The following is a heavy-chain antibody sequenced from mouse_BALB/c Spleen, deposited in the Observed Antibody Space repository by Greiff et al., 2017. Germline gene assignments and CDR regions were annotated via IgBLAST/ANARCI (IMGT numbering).Heavy chain of an antibody. CDR3: ARDGNYAWFAY. Sequence: VQLQQSGAELVRPGVSVKISCKGSGYTFTDYAMHWVKQSHAKSLEWIGVISTYYGDASYNQKFKGKATMTVDKSSSTAYMELARLTSEDSAIYYCARDGNYAWFAYWGQGTRSLSLQ. J-gene: IGHJ3*01. V-gene: IGHV1S137*01. CDR2: ISTYYGDA. CDR1: GYTFTDYA. D-gene: IGHD2-1*01.